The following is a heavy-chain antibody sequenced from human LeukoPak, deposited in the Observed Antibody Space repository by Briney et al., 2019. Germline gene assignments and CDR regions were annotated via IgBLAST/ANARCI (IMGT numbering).Heavy chain of an antibody. CDR2: INSDGSST. CDR1: GFTFSSYW. D-gene: IGHD3-10*01. CDR3: AGGGGVIIRGFDY. J-gene: IGHJ4*02. Sequence: GGSLRLSCAASGFTFSSYWMHWVRQAPGKGLVWVSRINSDGSSTSYADSVKGRFTISRDNAKNTLYLQMNSLRAEDTAVYYCAGGGGVIIRGFDYWGQGTLVTVSS. V-gene: IGHV3-74*01.